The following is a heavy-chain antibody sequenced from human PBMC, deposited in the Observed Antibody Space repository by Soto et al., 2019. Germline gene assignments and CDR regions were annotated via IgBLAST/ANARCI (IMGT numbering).Heavy chain of an antibody. D-gene: IGHD3-3*01. CDR1: GGTFSSYA. V-gene: IGHV1-69*12. CDR3: ATPLRFLEWFYYYYYGMDV. Sequence: QVQLVQSGAEVKKPGSSVKVSCKASGGTFSSYAISWVRQAPGQGLEWMGGIIPIFGTANYAQKFQGRVTLTADEXXSXAXXDRSSLRSEDTAVYYCATPLRFLEWFYYYYYGMDVWGQGTTVTVSS. J-gene: IGHJ6*02. CDR2: IIPIFGTA.